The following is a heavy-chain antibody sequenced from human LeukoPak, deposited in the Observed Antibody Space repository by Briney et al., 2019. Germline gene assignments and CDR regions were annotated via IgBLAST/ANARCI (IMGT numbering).Heavy chain of an antibody. V-gene: IGHV4-34*01. Sequence: TSETLSLTCAGYGGSFSGYYWSWIRQPPGKGLEWIGEINHSGSTNYNPSLKSRVTISVDTSKNQFSLKLSSVTAADTAVYYCARVWSGYYDAFDIWGQGTMVTVSS. CDR2: INHSGST. CDR3: ARVWSGYYDAFDI. D-gene: IGHD3-3*01. J-gene: IGHJ3*02. CDR1: GGSFSGYY.